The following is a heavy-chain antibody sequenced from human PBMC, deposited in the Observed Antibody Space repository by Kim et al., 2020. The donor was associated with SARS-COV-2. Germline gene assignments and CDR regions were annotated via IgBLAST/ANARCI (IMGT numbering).Heavy chain of an antibody. Sequence: SETLSLTCTVSGGSVSSGSYYWSWIRQPPGKGLEWIGYIYYSGSTNYNPSLKSRVTISVDTSKNQFSLKLSSVTAADTAVYYCAREGPYRAAFDIWGQGT. CDR3: AREGPYRAAFDI. CDR2: IYYSGST. D-gene: IGHD4-4*01. CDR1: GGSVSSGSYY. V-gene: IGHV4-61*01. J-gene: IGHJ3*02.